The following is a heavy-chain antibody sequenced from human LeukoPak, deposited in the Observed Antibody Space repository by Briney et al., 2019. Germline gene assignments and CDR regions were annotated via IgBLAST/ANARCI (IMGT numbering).Heavy chain of an antibody. CDR1: GFTFSGYP. CDR3: ARDPAMAYFDY. CDR2: ISYDGSNK. D-gene: IGHD5-18*01. J-gene: IGHJ4*02. V-gene: IGHV3-30-3*01. Sequence: GSLRLSCAASGFTFSGYPIHWVRQAPGKGLEWVAVISYDGSNKYYADSVKGRFTISRDNSKNTLYLQMNSLRAEDTAVYYCARDPAMAYFDYWGQGTLVTVSS.